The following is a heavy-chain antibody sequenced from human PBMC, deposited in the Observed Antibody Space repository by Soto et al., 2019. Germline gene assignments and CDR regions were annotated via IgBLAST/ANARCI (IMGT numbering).Heavy chain of an antibody. V-gene: IGHV3-23*01. CDR1: GFTFSNYA. J-gene: IGHJ3*02. CDR3: GKDPNGDYVGACDS. D-gene: IGHD4-17*01. Sequence: GGSLRLSCAASGFTFSNYAMSWVRQAPGKGPEWVAGIAANGGAAYLADSVKGRFTISRDNSKNTLYLQMNSLRPDDTALYYCGKDPNGDYVGACDSCGQGTMVTVSS. CDR2: IAANGGAA.